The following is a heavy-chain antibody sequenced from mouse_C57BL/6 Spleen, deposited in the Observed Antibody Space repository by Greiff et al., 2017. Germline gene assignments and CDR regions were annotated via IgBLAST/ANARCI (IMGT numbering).Heavy chain of an antibody. J-gene: IGHJ3*01. CDR3: ASRECGNPWFAY. CDR1: GYAFSSYW. Sequence: VQLQQSGAELVKPGASVKISCKASGYAFSSYWMNWVKQRPGKGLEWIGEIYPGGGDTNYNGKFKGKATLTADKSSSTAYMQLSSLTSEDSAVYYCASRECGNPWFAYWGQGTLVTVSA. CDR2: IYPGGGDT. V-gene: IGHV1-80*01. D-gene: IGHD2-1*01.